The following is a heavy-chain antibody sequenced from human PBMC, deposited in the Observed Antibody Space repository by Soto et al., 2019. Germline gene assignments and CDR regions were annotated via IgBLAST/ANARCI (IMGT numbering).Heavy chain of an antibody. Sequence: PRLSCVGSGFNFNIYEMNWVRQAPGKGLEWVSYISSSGGLIYYADSVKGRFTISRDNAKNSIYLQMSSLRAEDSAVYYCGEEHDRPLGWGQGARVTVSS. J-gene: IGHJ4*02. CDR1: GFNFNIYE. D-gene: IGHD3-16*01. V-gene: IGHV3-48*03. CDR2: ISSSGGLI. CDR3: GEEHDRPLG.